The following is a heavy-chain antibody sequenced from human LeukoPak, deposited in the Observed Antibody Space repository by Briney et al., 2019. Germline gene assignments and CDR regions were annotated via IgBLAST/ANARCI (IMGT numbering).Heavy chain of an antibody. D-gene: IGHD3-10*01. CDR2: ISISGGST. J-gene: IGHJ6*03. V-gene: IGHV3-23*01. CDR1: GFTFNSYG. CDR3: AKSSIRGVGPYYYNFYMDV. Sequence: GGSLRLSCGASGFTFNSYGMSWVRQAPGMGLEWVSSISISGGSTYYADSVKGRFTISRDNSKNTLYLQMNSLRAEDTAVYYCAKSSIRGVGPYYYNFYMDVWDKGTTVTISS.